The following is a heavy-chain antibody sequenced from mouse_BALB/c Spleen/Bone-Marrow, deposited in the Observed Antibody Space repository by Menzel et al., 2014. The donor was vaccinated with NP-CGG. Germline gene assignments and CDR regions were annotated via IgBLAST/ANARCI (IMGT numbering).Heavy chain of an antibody. D-gene: IGHD1-1*01. V-gene: IGHV14-1*02. CDR2: IDPENGNT. J-gene: IGHJ4*01. Sequence: VQLQQSGAELVRPGALVKLSCKASGFNTKDYYMHWVKQRPEQGLEWIGWIDPENGNTIYDPKFQGKASITADTSSNTAYLQLSSLTSEDTAVYYCARSYYYGSSLYAMDYWGQGTSVTVSS. CDR3: ARSYYYGSSLYAMDY. CDR1: GFNTKDYY.